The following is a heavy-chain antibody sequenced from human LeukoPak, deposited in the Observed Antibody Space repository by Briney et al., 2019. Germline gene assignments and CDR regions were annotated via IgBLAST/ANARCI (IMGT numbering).Heavy chain of an antibody. Sequence: GGSLRLSCAASGFTFSHYEMNWVRQAPGKGLEWVSYVSNSGTTIYYADSVEGRFTISRDNAKNSLYLQMNSLRDEDTALYYCASVVAAAGDYFDYWGQGTLVTVSS. D-gene: IGHD6-13*01. V-gene: IGHV3-48*03. J-gene: IGHJ4*02. CDR2: VSNSGTTI. CDR1: GFTFSHYE. CDR3: ASVVAAAGDYFDY.